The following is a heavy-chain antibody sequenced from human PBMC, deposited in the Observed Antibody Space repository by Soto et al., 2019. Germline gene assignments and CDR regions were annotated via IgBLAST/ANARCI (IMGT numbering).Heavy chain of an antibody. D-gene: IGHD2-21*01. J-gene: IGHJ5*02. CDR1: GGSISSYY. Sequence: SETLSLTCTVSGGSISSYYWSWIRQPPGKGLDWIGYISYSGSTNYNPSLKSRVTISVDTSKNQFSLKLSSVTAADTAVYYCARHEDCGGDCSNWFDPWGQGTLVTVS. V-gene: IGHV4-59*08. CDR3: ARHEDCGGDCSNWFDP. CDR2: ISYSGST.